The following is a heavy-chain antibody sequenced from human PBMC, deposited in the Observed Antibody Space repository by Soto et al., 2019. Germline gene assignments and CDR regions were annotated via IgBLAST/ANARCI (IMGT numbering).Heavy chain of an antibody. J-gene: IGHJ5*02. D-gene: IGHD4-17*01. CDR3: ARVAGVNGDYVNWFDP. CDR1: GFTLSSYW. CDR2: VSSDGSNT. V-gene: IGHV3-74*01. Sequence: EVQLVESGGGLVQPGGSLRLSCAASGFTLSSYWMHWVRQAPGKGLVWVSRVSSDGSNTAYADSVKGRFTISRDNARNTLSLQMKSRSAEDTAVYYCARVAGVNGDYVNWFDPWGQGTLVTVSS.